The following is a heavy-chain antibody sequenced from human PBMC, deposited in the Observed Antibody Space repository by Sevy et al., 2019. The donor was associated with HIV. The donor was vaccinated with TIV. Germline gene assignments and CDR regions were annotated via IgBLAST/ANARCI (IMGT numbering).Heavy chain of an antibody. CDR1: GFTFSSYS. J-gene: IGHJ4*02. CDR2: ISSSSSYI. CDR3: ARAGSGLYFDY. V-gene: IGHV3-21*01. D-gene: IGHD3-10*01. Sequence: GGSLGLSCAASGFTFSSYSMNWVRQAPGKGLEWVSSISSSSSYIYYADSVKGRFTISRDNAKNSLYLQMNSLRAEDTAVYYCARAGSGLYFDYWGQGTLVTVSS.